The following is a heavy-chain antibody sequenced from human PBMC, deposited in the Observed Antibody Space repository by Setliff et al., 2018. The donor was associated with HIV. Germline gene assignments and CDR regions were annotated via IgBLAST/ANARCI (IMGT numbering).Heavy chain of an antibody. D-gene: IGHD6-13*01. V-gene: IGHV1-2*02. CDR3: ARDPGYKSTWYGVFDI. Sequence: GSVKVSCKASGYTFSDYYMHWVRQAPGQGLEWMGWIDPNSGGTNYAQKFQGRVNMTRDTSISTTYMELSRLRSDDTAVYYCARDPGYKSTWYGVFDIWGQGTMVTVSS. CDR1: GYTFSDYY. J-gene: IGHJ3*02. CDR2: IDPNSGGT.